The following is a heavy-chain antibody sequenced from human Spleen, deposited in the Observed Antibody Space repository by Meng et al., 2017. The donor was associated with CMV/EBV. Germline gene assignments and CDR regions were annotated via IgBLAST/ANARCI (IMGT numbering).Heavy chain of an antibody. D-gene: IGHD2-21*01. V-gene: IGHV1-8*03. CDR2: MNPDNGNT. J-gene: IGHJ6*02. Sequence: ASVKVSCKAYGYTFTSYDINWVRQASGQGLEWVAWMNPDNGNTGYAQKFQGRVTITRDTSLSTAYLELSSLRSEDTAVFYCARGNCGGDCYLGGSYYYYGMDVWGQGTTVTVSS. CDR3: ARGNCGGDCYLGGSYYYYGMDV. CDR1: GYTFTSYD.